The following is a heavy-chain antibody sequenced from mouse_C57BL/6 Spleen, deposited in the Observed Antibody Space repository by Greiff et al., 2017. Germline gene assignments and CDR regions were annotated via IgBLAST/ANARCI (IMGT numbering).Heavy chain of an antibody. D-gene: IGHD2-4*01. CDR2: IDPSDSYT. V-gene: IGHV1-69*01. Sequence: QVQLQQPGAELVMPGASVKLSCKASGYTFTSYWMHWVKQRPGQGLEWIGEIDPSDSYTNYNQKFKGKSTLTVDKSSSTAYMQLSSLTSEDSAVYYCATYYDYDAWYFDVWGTGTTVTGSS. CDR1: GYTFTSYW. CDR3: ATYYDYDAWYFDV. J-gene: IGHJ1*03.